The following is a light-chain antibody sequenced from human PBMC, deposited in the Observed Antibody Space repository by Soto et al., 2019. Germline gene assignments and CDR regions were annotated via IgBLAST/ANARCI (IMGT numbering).Light chain of an antibody. CDR2: DAS. V-gene: IGKV1-33*01. Sequence: DIQMTQSPSSLSASVGDRVTITCQASQDISNYLNWYQQKPGKAPKLLIYDASNLETGVPSRFSGSGSGTDFTFTISSLQPEDIATYYCQQYDNPLFCQGTKLEIK. J-gene: IGKJ2*01. CDR3: QQYDNPL. CDR1: QDISNY.